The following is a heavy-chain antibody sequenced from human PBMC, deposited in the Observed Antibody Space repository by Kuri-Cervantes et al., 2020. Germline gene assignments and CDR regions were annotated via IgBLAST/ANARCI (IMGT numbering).Heavy chain of an antibody. CDR3: AKDRRATNPKAMDY. CDR2: ISGSAENT. Sequence: GESLKISCAASGFTFSSYSMNWVRQAPGKGLGRVSVISGSAENTYDADSVEGRFTISRDNSKNTLYLQMNSLRAEDTAVYYCAKDRRATNPKAMDYWGQGTLVTVSS. V-gene: IGHV3-23*01. J-gene: IGHJ4*02. CDR1: GFTFSSYS. D-gene: IGHD5-24*01.